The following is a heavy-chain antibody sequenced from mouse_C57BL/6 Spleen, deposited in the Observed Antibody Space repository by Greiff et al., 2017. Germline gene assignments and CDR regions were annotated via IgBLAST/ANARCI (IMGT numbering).Heavy chain of an antibody. Sequence: DVKLVESGGGLVQPKGSLKLSCAASGFTFNTYAMHWVRQAPGKGLEWVARIRSKSSNYATYYADSVKDRFTISRDDSQSMLYLQMNNLKTEDTAMYYCVREGNDGYYDWYFDVWGTGTTVTVSS. D-gene: IGHD2-3*01. J-gene: IGHJ1*03. CDR2: IRSKSSNYAT. CDR3: VREGNDGYYDWYFDV. V-gene: IGHV10-3*01. CDR1: GFTFNTYA.